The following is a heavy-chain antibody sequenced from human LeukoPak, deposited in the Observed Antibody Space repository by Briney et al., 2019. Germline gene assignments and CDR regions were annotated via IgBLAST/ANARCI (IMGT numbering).Heavy chain of an antibody. V-gene: IGHV4-59*08. CDR1: GGSISSYY. J-gene: IGHJ3*02. CDR2: IFYSGST. CDR3: ARGPYSYDSSGAFDI. D-gene: IGHD3-22*01. Sequence: SETLSLTCTVSGGSISSYYWSWIRQPPGKGLEWIGYIFYSGSTNYNPSLKSRVTISVDTSKNQFSLKLSSVTAADTAVYFCARGPYSYDSSGAFDIWGQGTMVTVSS.